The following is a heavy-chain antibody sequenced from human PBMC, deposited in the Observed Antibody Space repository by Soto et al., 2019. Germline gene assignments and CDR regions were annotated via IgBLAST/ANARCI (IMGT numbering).Heavy chain of an antibody. V-gene: IGHV3-23*01. CDR2: ISGSGVST. D-gene: IGHD3-22*01. CDR3: AKALYDYDTSGYQ. J-gene: IGHJ4*02. Sequence: EVQLLESGGGLVQPGGSLRLSCAASGFTFSSYAMSWVRQAPGKGLEWVSAISGSGVSTYYADSVKGRFTISRDNSKNTLYLQMNSLRAEDTAVYYCAKALYDYDTSGYQWGQGTLVTVSS. CDR1: GFTFSSYA.